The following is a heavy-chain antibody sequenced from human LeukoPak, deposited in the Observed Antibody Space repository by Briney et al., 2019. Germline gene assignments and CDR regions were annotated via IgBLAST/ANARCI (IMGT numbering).Heavy chain of an antibody. CDR2: IYYSGNT. D-gene: IGHD5-18*01. J-gene: IGHJ3*02. CDR1: GGSISSGGYY. V-gene: IGHV4-31*03. CDR3: ARDGMATAPDAFDI. Sequence: SQTLSLTCTVSGGSISSGGYYWSWIRQHPGKGLEWIGYIYYSGNTYYNPSLKSRVTISVDTSKNQFSLKLSSVTAADTAVYYCARDGMATAPDAFDIWGQGTMVTVSS.